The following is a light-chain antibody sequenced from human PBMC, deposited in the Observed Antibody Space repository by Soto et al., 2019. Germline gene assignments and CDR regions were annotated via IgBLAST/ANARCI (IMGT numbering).Light chain of an antibody. CDR2: KVS. J-gene: IGKJ1*01. CDR1: QSLIYTDGDTY. Sequence: DVVMTQSPLSLPVTLGQPASISCSSSQSLIYTDGDTYLNWFQQRPGQSPRRLIYKVSNRDSGVPDRFSGSGSGTDFTLKISRVEAEDVGLYYCMQCTHWPQTFGQGTNVEIK. V-gene: IGKV2-30*01. CDR3: MQCTHWPQT.